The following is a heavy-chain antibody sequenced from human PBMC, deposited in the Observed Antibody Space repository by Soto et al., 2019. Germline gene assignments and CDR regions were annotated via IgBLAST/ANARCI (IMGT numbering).Heavy chain of an antibody. CDR3: ARSTGYYNSAFDY. Sequence: SETLSLTCTVSGGSISSYYWSWIRQPPGKGLEWIGYIYYSGSTNYNPSLKSRVTISVDTSKNQFSLKLSSVTAADTAVYYCARSTGYYNSAFDYWGQGTLVTVSS. J-gene: IGHJ4*02. CDR1: GGSISSYY. D-gene: IGHD3-9*01. CDR2: IYYSGST. V-gene: IGHV4-59*01.